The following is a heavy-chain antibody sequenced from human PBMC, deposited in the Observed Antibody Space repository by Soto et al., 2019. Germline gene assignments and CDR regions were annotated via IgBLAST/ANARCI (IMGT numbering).Heavy chain of an antibody. CDR2: IKSKTDGGTT. CDR1: GFTFSNAW. D-gene: IGHD3-10*01. J-gene: IGHJ6*02. CDR3: TTLGLSAVDPQSEGILWFGENYYGMDV. V-gene: IGHV3-15*07. Sequence: GGSLRLSCAASGFTFSNAWMNWVRQAPGKGLEWVGRIKSKTDGGTTDYAAPVKGRFTISRDDSKNTLYLQMNSLKTEDTAVYYCTTLGLSAVDPQSEGILWFGENYYGMDVWGQGTTVTVSS.